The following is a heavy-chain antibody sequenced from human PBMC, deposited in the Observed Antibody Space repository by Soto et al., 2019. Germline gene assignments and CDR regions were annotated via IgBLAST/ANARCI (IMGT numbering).Heavy chain of an antibody. D-gene: IGHD2-2*01. CDR3: ARHRSEYCTSASCNNWFGP. J-gene: IGHJ5*02. Sequence: GESLKISCKGSGYIFTTYWITWVRQMPGKGLEWMGRIDPRDSYTDYSPSFQGHVTISADRSISTAYLQWSSLQASDTAIYYCARHRSEYCTSASCNNWFGPWGQGTLVTVSS. CDR2: IDPRDSYT. CDR1: GYIFTTYW. V-gene: IGHV5-10-1*01.